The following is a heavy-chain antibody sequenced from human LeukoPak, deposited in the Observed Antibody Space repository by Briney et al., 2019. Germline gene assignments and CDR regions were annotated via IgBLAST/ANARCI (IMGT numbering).Heavy chain of an antibody. CDR1: GYTFTGYY. CDR3: ARDNREVRGGDCFDV. Sequence: GASVKVSCKASGYTFTGYYMHWVRQAPGQWLEWMGWINPNSGGTNYAQKFQGRVTMTRDTSITTAYMELSRLRSDDTAVYYCARDNREVRGGDCFDVWGKGTTVTVSS. V-gene: IGHV1-2*02. CDR2: INPNSGGT. J-gene: IGHJ6*04. D-gene: IGHD2-21*02.